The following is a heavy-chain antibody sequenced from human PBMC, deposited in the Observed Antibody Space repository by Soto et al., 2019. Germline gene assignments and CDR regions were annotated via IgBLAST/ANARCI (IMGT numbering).Heavy chain of an antibody. CDR1: GYTLTDLS. J-gene: IGHJ5*02. CDR3: ATDGDFGVVNPPT. CDR2: FDPEDGET. D-gene: IGHD3-3*01. Sequence: ASVKVSCKVSGYTLTDLSMHGVRQAPGKGLEWMGGFDPEDGETIYAQKFQGRVTMTEDTSTDTAYMELSSLRSEDTAVYYCATDGDFGVVNPPTWGQGTLVTVSS. V-gene: IGHV1-24*01.